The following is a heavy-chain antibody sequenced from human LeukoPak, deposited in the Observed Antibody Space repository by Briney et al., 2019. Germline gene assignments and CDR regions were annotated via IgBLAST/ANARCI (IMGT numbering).Heavy chain of an antibody. Sequence: PSETLSLTCTVSGVSLSSSSYYWGWIRQPPGKGLEWIGSIYYSGSTYYNPSLKSRVTISVDTSKNQFSLKLSSVTAADTAVYYCARDSNFYYGSGTVPVWGQGALVTVSS. CDR1: GVSLSSSSYY. V-gene: IGHV4-39*07. J-gene: IGHJ4*02. CDR2: IYYSGST. CDR3: ARDSNFYYGSGTVPV. D-gene: IGHD3-10*01.